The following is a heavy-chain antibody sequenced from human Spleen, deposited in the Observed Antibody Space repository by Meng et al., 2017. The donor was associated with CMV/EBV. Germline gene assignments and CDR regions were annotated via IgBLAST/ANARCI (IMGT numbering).Heavy chain of an antibody. J-gene: IGHJ4*02. CDR1: GFTFVSYA. CDR3: ARDGHDSSGYLFDY. Sequence: SGFTFVSYAMHWVRQAPGKWLEWVAVISYDGSNKYYADSVKGRFTISRDNSKNTLYLQMNSLRAEDTAVYYCARDGHDSSGYLFDYWGQGTLVTVSS. D-gene: IGHD3-22*01. V-gene: IGHV3-30*04. CDR2: ISYDGSNK.